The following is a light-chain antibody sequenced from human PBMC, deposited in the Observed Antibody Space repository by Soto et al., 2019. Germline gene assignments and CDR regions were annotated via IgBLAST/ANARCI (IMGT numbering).Light chain of an antibody. J-gene: IGKJ4*01. CDR2: GAS. CDR1: QSVSTN. V-gene: IGKV3-20*01. Sequence: IGLSQSPCTLSLSTGERATLSCRASQSVSTNLAWYQQKPGQAPRLLIYGASSRATGIPDRFSGSGSGTDSTLTISRLEPEDFAVYYCQQYGSSPLTFGGGTKVAIK. CDR3: QQYGSSPLT.